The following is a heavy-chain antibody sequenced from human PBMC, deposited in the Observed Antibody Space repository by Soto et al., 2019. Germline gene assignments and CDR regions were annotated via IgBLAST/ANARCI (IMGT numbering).Heavy chain of an antibody. CDR2: VNPTGGST. J-gene: IGHJ4*02. CDR1: GYTFTSYY. CDR3: ARHLAAGDS. Sequence: QVQLVQSVAEVKKPGASVRVSCKASGYTFTSYYIHWVRQAPGQGLEWMAIVNPTGGSTNYAQKFQGRVTVTFDTSTSTVFMELNSLRYEDTAVYYCARHLAAGDSWGQGTLVTVSS. V-gene: IGHV1-46*03. D-gene: IGHD6-25*01.